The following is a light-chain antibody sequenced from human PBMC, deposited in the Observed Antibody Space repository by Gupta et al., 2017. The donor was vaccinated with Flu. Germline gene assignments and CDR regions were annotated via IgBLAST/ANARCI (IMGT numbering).Light chain of an antibody. CDR3: QQSYKIPHS. J-gene: IGKJ2*03. CDR2: AAS. CDR1: QSIANY. V-gene: IGKV1-39*01. Sequence: DIQMTQFPSSLSASVGDRVTIPCRASQSIANYLSWYQLKPGKAPKLLIYAASRLQSGVPSRFSGSGSETDFTLTISSLQPEDFATYYCQQSYKIPHSFGQGTKLEIK.